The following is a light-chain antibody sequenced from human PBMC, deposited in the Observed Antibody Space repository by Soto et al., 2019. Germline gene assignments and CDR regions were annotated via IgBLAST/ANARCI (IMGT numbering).Light chain of an antibody. Sequence: QSVLTQPPSASGTPGQRVTIPCSGSSSNIGINYVYWYQQLPGTASKLLIYTNNQRPSGVPDRFSGSKSGTSASLAISGLRSEDEADYYCAAWDDSLSGKVFGGGTKLTVL. CDR2: TNN. V-gene: IGLV1-47*01. CDR1: SSNIGINY. J-gene: IGLJ3*02. CDR3: AAWDDSLSGKV.